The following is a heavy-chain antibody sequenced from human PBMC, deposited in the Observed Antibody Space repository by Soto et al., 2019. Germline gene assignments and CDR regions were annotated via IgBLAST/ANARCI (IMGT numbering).Heavy chain of an antibody. D-gene: IGHD5-12*01. CDR3: ARSSMGDGYNPLGFDY. J-gene: IGHJ4*02. CDR2: ISYDGSNK. Sequence: SGGSLRLSCAASGFTFSSYAMHWVRQAPGKGLEWVAVISYDGSNKYYADSVKGRFTISRDNSKNTLYLQMNSLRAEDTAVYYWARSSMGDGYNPLGFDYSGQGTLVTVSS. V-gene: IGHV3-30-3*01. CDR1: GFTFSSYA.